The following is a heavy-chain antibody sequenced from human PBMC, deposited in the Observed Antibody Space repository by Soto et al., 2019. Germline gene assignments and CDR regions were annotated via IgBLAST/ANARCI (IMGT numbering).Heavy chain of an antibody. CDR2: IYYSGST. Sequence: AQTLSLTCTLPGGSIGSSSYYWGWIRQPPGKGLEWIGSIYYSGSTYYNPSLKSRVTISVDTSKNQFSLKLSSVTAADTAVHHCARPGGYSYGYDYWGQGTLVTASS. V-gene: IGHV4-39*01. CDR3: ARPGGYSYGYDY. J-gene: IGHJ4*02. CDR1: GGSIGSSSYY. D-gene: IGHD5-18*01.